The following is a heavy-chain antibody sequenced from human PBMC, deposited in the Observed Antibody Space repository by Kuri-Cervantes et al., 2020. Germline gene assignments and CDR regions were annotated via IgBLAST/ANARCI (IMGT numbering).Heavy chain of an antibody. CDR2: IYYSGST. V-gene: IGHV4-39*07. J-gene: IGHJ2*01. CDR1: GGSISSSSYY. CDR3: ARRRYGYYDDWYFDL. D-gene: IGHD4-17*01. Sequence: SETLSLTCTVSGGSISSSSYYWGWIRQPPGKGLEWIGSIYYSGSTYYNPSLKSRVTISVDTSKNQFSLKLSSVTAADTAVYYCARRRYGYYDDWYFDLWGRGTLVTVSS.